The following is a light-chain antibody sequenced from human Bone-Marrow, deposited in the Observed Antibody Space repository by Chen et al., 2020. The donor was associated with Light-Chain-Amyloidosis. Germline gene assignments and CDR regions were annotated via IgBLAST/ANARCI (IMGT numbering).Light chain of an antibody. CDR2: ADS. CDR3: QVWDRSSERRV. CDR1: NIGSTS. V-gene: IGLV3-21*02. J-gene: IGLJ3*02. Sequence: SYVLTQPSSVSVAPGQTATIACGGNNIGSTSVHWYQQTPGQAPLLVVYADSDRPAGIPERLSGSNCGNTATLTISRVEAGDEADEYCQVWDRSSERRVFGGGTKLTVL.